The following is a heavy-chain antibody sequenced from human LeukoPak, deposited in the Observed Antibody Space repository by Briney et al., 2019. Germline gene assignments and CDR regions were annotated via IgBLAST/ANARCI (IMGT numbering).Heavy chain of an antibody. CDR3: AKDLAAAGHIGGAFDI. CDR1: GFTFGSFA. CDR2: ISSTGNKE. Sequence: PGGSLRLSCAASGFTFGSFAMHWVRQAPGKGLAWVAVISSTGNKEYYADSVKGRFTISRDNSRNTLYLQMNSLRAEDTAVYYCAKDLAAAGHIGGAFDIWGQGTMVTVSS. V-gene: IGHV3-30*18. D-gene: IGHD6-13*01. J-gene: IGHJ3*02.